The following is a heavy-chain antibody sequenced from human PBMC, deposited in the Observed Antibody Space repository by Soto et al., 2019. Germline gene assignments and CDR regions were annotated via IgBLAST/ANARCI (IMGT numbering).Heavy chain of an antibody. D-gene: IGHD6-19*01. J-gene: IGHJ6*02. Sequence: QPGGALRLCCAASGFTFSSYAMHWVRQAPGKGLEWVAVISYDGSNKYYADSVKGRFTISRDNSKNTLYLQMNSLRAEDTALYYCARDHRGWGFYYGMDVWGQGTTVTVSS. CDR3: ARDHRGWGFYYGMDV. V-gene: IGHV3-30-3*01. CDR1: GFTFSSYA. CDR2: ISYDGSNK.